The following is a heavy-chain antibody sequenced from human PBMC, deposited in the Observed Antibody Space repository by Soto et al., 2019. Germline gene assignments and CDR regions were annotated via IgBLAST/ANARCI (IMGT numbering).Heavy chain of an antibody. Sequence: SETLSLTCTVSGGSISSYYWSWIRQPPGKGLEWIGYIYYSGSTNYNPSLKSRVTISVDTSKNQFSLKLSSVTAADTAAYYCARALAAAGMAYYGMDVWGQGTTVTVSS. J-gene: IGHJ6*02. CDR2: IYYSGST. CDR1: GGSISSYY. D-gene: IGHD6-13*01. CDR3: ARALAAAGMAYYGMDV. V-gene: IGHV4-59*01.